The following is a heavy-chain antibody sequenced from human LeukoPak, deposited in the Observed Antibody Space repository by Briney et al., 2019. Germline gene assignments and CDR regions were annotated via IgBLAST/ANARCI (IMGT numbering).Heavy chain of an antibody. V-gene: IGHV1-2*02. D-gene: IGHD5-18*01. Sequence: ASVKVSCKASGYTFTGYYMHWVRPTRGQGREWMGWINPNSGGTNYAQKLQGRVTMTRDTSISTAYMELSRLRSDDTAVYYCATLYTAIRNWFDPWGQGTLVTVSS. J-gene: IGHJ5*02. CDR1: GYTFTGYY. CDR2: INPNSGGT. CDR3: ATLYTAIRNWFDP.